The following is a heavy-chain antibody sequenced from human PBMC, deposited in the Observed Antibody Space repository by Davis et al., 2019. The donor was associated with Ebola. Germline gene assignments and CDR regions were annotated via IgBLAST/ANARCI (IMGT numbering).Heavy chain of an antibody. V-gene: IGHV1-46*01. D-gene: IGHD2-2*01. CDR1: GYTFTSYY. CDR3: ATEPHIVVVPAAIGSPPLFDY. J-gene: IGHJ4*02. CDR2: INPSGGST. Sequence: ASVKVSCKASGYTFTSYYMHWVRQAPGQGLEWMGIINPSGGSTSYAQKFQGRVTMTRDTSTSTVYMELSSLRSEDTAVYYCATEPHIVVVPAAIGSPPLFDYWGQGTLVTVSS.